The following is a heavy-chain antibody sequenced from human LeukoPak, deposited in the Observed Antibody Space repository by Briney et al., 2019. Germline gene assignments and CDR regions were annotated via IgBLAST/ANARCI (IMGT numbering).Heavy chain of an antibody. Sequence: GGSLRPSCAASGFTFSSYSMNWVRQAPGKGLEWVSSFSSSSSYIYYADSVKGRFTISRDNAKNSLYLQMNSLRAEDTAVYYCARVAGYSYGYVSDYWGQGTLVTVSS. CDR2: FSSSSSYI. J-gene: IGHJ4*02. V-gene: IGHV3-21*01. D-gene: IGHD5-18*01. CDR3: ARVAGYSYGYVSDY. CDR1: GFTFSSYS.